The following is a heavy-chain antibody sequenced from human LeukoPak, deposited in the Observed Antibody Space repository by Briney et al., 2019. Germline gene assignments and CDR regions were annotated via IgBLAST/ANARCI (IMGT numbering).Heavy chain of an antibody. J-gene: IGHJ3*02. CDR1: GFTFSSYG. D-gene: IGHD2-2*01. Sequence: GGSLRLSCAASGFTFSSYGMHWVRQAPGKGLEWVAFIRYDGSNKYYADSVKGRFTISRDNSKNTLYLQMNSLRAEDTAVYYCANLVPAAVAFDIWCQGTMVTVSS. CDR3: ANLVPAAVAFDI. CDR2: IRYDGSNK. V-gene: IGHV3-30*02.